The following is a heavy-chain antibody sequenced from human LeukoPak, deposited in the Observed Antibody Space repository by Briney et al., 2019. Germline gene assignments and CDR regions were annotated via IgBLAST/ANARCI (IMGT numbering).Heavy chain of an antibody. CDR1: GGSISSYY. CDR2: IYTSGST. CDR3: ARDSQYYDFWSGYSFWFDP. J-gene: IGHJ5*02. D-gene: IGHD3-3*01. Sequence: PSETLSLTCTVSGGSISSYYWSWIRQPAGKGLEWIGRIYTSGSTNYNPSLESRVTMSVDMSKNQFSLKLSSVTAADTAVYYCARDSQYYDFWSGYSFWFDPWGQGTLVTVSS. V-gene: IGHV4-4*07.